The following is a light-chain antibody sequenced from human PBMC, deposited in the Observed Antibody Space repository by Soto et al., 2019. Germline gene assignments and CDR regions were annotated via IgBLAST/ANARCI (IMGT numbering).Light chain of an antibody. CDR1: SSDVGGYNY. Sequence: QSALTRPASVSGSPGQSITISCTGTSSDVGGYNYVSWYQQHPGKAPKVMIYEVSIRPSGVSNRFSGSKSGNTASLTISGLQAEDEADYYCSSYTSSSSVVFGGGTKLTVL. J-gene: IGLJ2*01. CDR3: SSYTSSSSVV. V-gene: IGLV2-14*01. CDR2: EVS.